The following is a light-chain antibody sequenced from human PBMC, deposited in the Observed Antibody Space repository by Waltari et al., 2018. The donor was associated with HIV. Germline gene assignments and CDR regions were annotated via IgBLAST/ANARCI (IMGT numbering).Light chain of an antibody. CDR3: QQYSNWRT. CDR2: GAS. Sequence: EIVMTQPPATLSVPPGERATLSCRASQSVSGNLAWYQQKPGQAPRLLIYGASTRATGIPARFSGSGSGTEFTLTISSLQSEDFAVYYCQQYSNWRTFGQGTKVEIK. V-gene: IGKV3-15*01. CDR1: QSVSGN. J-gene: IGKJ1*01.